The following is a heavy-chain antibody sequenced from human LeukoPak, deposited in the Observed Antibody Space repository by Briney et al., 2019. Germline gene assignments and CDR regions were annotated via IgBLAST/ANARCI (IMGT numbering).Heavy chain of an antibody. CDR2: ISSSGST. D-gene: IGHD3-22*01. Sequence: SETLSLTCTVSGDSISSGDYYWSWIRQPAGKGLEWIGRISSSGSTNYNPSLKSRVTISVDTSKNQFSLKLSSVTAADTAVYYCARYMDDSTLGGSYYYYMDVWGKGTTVTISS. CDR3: ARYMDDSTLGGSYYYYMDV. V-gene: IGHV4-61*02. J-gene: IGHJ6*03. CDR1: GDSISSGDYY.